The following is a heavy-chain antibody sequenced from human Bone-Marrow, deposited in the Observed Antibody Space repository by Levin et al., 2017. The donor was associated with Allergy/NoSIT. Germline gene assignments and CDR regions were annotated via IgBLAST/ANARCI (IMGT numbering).Heavy chain of an antibody. CDR1: GFTFDDYA. CDR2: ISWNSGSI. J-gene: IGHJ4*02. V-gene: IGHV3-9*01. Sequence: PGGSLRLSCAASGFTFDDYAMHWVRQAPGKGLEWVSGISWNSGSIGYADSVKGRFTISRDNAKNSLYLQMNSLRAEDTALYYCAKDLTAAAGTSSCFDYWGQGTLVTVSS. CDR3: AKDLTAAAGTSSCFDY. D-gene: IGHD6-13*01.